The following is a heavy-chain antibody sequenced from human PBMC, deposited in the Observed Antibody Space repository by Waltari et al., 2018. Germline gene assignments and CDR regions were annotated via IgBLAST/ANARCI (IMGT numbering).Heavy chain of an antibody. CDR3: ARGTTGTTGPYYFDY. CDR1: GGSISSSSYY. V-gene: IGHV4-39*07. D-gene: IGHD1-1*01. Sequence: QLQLQESGPGLVKPSETLSLTCTVSGGSISSSSYYWGWIRQPPGKGLEWIGSIYYSGSPYYNPSLKSRVTISVDTSKNQFSLKLSSVTAADTAVYYCARGTTGTTGPYYFDYWGQGTLVTVSS. CDR2: IYYSGSP. J-gene: IGHJ4*02.